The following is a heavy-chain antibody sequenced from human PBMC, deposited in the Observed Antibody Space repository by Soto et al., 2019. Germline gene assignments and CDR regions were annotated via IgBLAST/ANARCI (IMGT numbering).Heavy chain of an antibody. CDR3: AKEERRWEPWRYGPGGKIDY. CDR2: ISYDGSNK. V-gene: IGHV3-30*18. Sequence: SLRLSCAASGFTFSSYGMHWVRQAPGKGLEWVAVISYDGSNKYYADSVKGRFTISRDNSKNTLYLQMNSLRAEDTAVYYCAKEERRWEPWRYGPGGKIDYWGQGTLVTVSS. J-gene: IGHJ4*02. CDR1: GFTFSSYG. D-gene: IGHD3-10*01.